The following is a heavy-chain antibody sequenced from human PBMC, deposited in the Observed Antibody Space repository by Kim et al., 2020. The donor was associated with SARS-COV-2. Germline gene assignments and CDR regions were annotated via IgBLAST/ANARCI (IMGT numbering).Heavy chain of an antibody. CDR1: GYTFTGYY. CDR3: ARGCIWEGIAAMVRKELYYYYYGMDV. V-gene: IGHV1-2*06. J-gene: IGHJ6*02. D-gene: IGHD5-18*01. Sequence: ASVKVSCKASGYTFTGYYMHWVRQAPGQGLEWMGRINPNSGGTNYAQKFQGRVTMTRDTSISTAYMELSRLRSDDTAVYYCARGCIWEGIAAMVRKELYYYYYGMDVWGQGTTVTVSS. CDR2: INPNSGGT.